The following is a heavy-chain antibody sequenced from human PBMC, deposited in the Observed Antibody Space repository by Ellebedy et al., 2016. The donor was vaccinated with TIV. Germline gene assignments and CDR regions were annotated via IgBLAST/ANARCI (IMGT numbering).Heavy chain of an antibody. Sequence: SGPTLVKPTQTLTLTCTFSGFSLSTSGMCVSWIRQPPGKALEWLARIDWDDDKYYSTSLKTRLTISKDTSKNQVVLTMANMDPVDTATYYCARIRMVRGVIKYYFDYWGQGTLVTVSS. CDR2: IDWDDDK. CDR1: GFSLSTSGMC. V-gene: IGHV2-70*11. CDR3: ARIRMVRGVIKYYFDY. J-gene: IGHJ4*02. D-gene: IGHD3-10*01.